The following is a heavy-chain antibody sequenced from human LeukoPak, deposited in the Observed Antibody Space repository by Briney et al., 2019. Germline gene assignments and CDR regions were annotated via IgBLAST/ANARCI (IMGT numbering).Heavy chain of an antibody. Sequence: SVKVSCKASGYTFTGYYIHCVRQAPGQGLEWMGRIIPILGIANYAQKFQGRVTITADKSTSTAYMELSSLRSEDTAVYYCARDHPGIAAAGTSDYWGQGTLVTVSS. D-gene: IGHD6-13*01. V-gene: IGHV1-69*04. CDR3: ARDHPGIAAAGTSDY. CDR2: IIPILGIA. J-gene: IGHJ4*02. CDR1: GYTFTGYY.